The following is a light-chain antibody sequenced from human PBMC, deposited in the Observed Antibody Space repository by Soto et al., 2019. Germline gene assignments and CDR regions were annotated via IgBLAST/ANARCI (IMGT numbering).Light chain of an antibody. Sequence: QSVLTQPASVSASPGQSITIPCTGTSSDVGSYNLVSWFQQHPGKVPKLLIYEGTKRPSGLSDRFSGSKSVNTASLTISGLQAQDEADYYCYSYAGENLYVFGTGTKVNVL. J-gene: IGLJ1*01. CDR1: SSDVGSYNL. V-gene: IGLV2-23*01. CDR3: YSYAGENLYV. CDR2: EGT.